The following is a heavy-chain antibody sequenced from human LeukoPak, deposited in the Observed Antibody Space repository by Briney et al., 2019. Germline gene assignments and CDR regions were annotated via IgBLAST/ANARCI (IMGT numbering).Heavy chain of an antibody. J-gene: IGHJ4*02. V-gene: IGHV3-30*18. CDR2: ISYDASNK. Sequence: GGSLRLSCAASGFTFSTYGMHWVRQTPGKGLEWVAVISYDASNKYYADSVKGRFTISRDNSKNTLYLQMNSLRAEDTAVYYCAKSHGYSYGFDYWGQGTLVTVSS. D-gene: IGHD5-18*01. CDR3: AKSHGYSYGFDY. CDR1: GFTFSTYG.